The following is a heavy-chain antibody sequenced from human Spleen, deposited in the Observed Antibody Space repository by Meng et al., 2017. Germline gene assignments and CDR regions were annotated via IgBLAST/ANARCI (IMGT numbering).Heavy chain of an antibody. CDR3: AREGGVTLTRSPRGYYYDSSGFLSPHYGMDV. CDR1: GFTFSNAW. Sequence: GESLKISCAASGFTFSNAWMNWVRQAPGKGLEWVSSISSSSSYIYYADSVKGRFTISRDNAKNSLYLQMNSLRAEDTAVYYCAREGGVTLTRSPRGYYYDSSGFLSPHYGMDVWGQGTTVTVSS. CDR2: ISSSSSYI. V-gene: IGHV3-21*01. J-gene: IGHJ6*02. D-gene: IGHD3-22*01.